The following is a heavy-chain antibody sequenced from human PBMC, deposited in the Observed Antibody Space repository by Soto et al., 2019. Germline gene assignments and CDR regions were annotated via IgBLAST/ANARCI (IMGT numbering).Heavy chain of an antibody. CDR2: ISGSADST. Sequence: EVQLLESGGGLVQPGGSPRLSCAASGFTFSSFALNWVRQAPGKGLEWVSIISGSADSTFYADSVKGRFTISRDNSMNMLYLQINSLRAEDTAVYYCAKTRGAMIYAISVYGMDVWGQGTTVTVSS. J-gene: IGHJ6*02. CDR3: AKTRGAMIYAISVYGMDV. CDR1: GFTFSSFA. D-gene: IGHD2-8*01. V-gene: IGHV3-23*01.